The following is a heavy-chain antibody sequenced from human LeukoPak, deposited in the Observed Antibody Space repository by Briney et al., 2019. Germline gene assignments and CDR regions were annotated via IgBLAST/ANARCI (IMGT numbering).Heavy chain of an antibody. V-gene: IGHV3-21*01. Sequence: GGSLGLSCAASGFTFSSYSMNWVRQAPGKGLEWVSSISSSSSYIYYADSVKGRFTISRDNAKNSLYLQMNSLRAEDTAVYYCARDVYYDFWSGVDYWGQGTLVTVSS. CDR2: ISSSSSYI. CDR3: ARDVYYDFWSGVDY. CDR1: GFTFSSYS. D-gene: IGHD3-3*01. J-gene: IGHJ4*02.